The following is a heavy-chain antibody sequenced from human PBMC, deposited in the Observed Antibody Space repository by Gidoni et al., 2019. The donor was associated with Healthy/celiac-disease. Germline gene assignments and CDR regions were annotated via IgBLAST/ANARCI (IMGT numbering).Heavy chain of an antibody. CDR2: SIPIWSTA. CDR3: ARAVDIVAAINQKVYYYYYGMDV. J-gene: IGHJ6*02. D-gene: IGHD5-12*01. V-gene: IGHV1-69*06. CDR1: GGTFSSYA. Sequence: QVQLVQSGPEVKKPGSSVQVSSQAPGGTFSSYAISWVCRAPGQGPEWMGGSIPIWSTAKYAQMFQGGVTITADKSASTAYMELSNLRSEDTAVYYCARAVDIVAAINQKVYYYYYGMDVWGQGTTVTVSS.